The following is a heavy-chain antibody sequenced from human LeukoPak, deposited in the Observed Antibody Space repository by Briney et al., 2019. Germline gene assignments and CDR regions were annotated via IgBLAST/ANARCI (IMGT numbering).Heavy chain of an antibody. CDR2: INHSGST. V-gene: IGHV4-39*07. Sequence: SETLSLTCTVSGGSISSSSYYWSWIRQPPGKGLEWIGEINHSGSTNYNPSLKSRVTISVDTSKNQFSLKLSSVTAADTAVYYCARGRRVYSSRSYNWFDPWGQGTLVTVSS. CDR3: ARGRRVYSSRSYNWFDP. D-gene: IGHD6-13*01. CDR1: GGSISSSSYY. J-gene: IGHJ5*02.